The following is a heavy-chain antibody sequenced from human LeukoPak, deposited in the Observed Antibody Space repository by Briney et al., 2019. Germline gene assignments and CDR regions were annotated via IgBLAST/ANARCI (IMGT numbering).Heavy chain of an antibody. CDR2: IIPIFGTA. J-gene: IGHJ4*02. D-gene: IGHD6-13*01. Sequence: ASVKVSCMASGGTFSSYAISWVRQAPGQGLEWMGGIIPIFGTANYAQKFQGRVTITTDESTSTAYMELSSLRSEDTAVYYCARELYSSSWYGSLDYWGQGTLVTVSS. V-gene: IGHV1-69*05. CDR3: ARELYSSSWYGSLDY. CDR1: GGTFSSYA.